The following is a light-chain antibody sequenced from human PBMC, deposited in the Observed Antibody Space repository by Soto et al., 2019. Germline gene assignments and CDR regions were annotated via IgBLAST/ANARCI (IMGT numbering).Light chain of an antibody. J-gene: IGKJ4*01. Sequence: EIVLTQSPATLSLSPGERATLSCRASQSIATYLAWYPQKPGQAPRRLVYESPNRATGVPARFSGSGSGTVFTLSISNLEPDYFPLYYCQPRSKLLTFGGGTKLEIK. CDR3: QPRSKLLT. CDR1: QSIATY. V-gene: IGKV3-11*01. CDR2: ESP.